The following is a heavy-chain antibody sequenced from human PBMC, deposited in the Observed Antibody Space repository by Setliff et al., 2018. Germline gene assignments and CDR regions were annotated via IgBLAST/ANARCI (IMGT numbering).Heavy chain of an antibody. D-gene: IGHD2-15*01. V-gene: IGHV4-59*02. CDR3: ARVAYPNGGSCRYFDN. Sequence: SSETLSLTCTVSGGSVSSHYWSRIRQPPGKGLEWIGFIFYSGDTKSNPSLKSRITVSLDRSKNQFSLQLTSVTAADTAMYYCARVAYPNGGSCRYFDNWGQGTLVTVSS. CDR2: IFYSGDT. CDR1: GGSVSSHY. J-gene: IGHJ4*02.